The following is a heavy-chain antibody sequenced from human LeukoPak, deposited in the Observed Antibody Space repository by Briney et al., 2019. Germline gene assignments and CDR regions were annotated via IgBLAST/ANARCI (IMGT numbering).Heavy chain of an antibody. Sequence: PGGSLRLSCAASGFTFSSYWMSWVRQAPGKGLEWVANIKKDGSEKYYVDSVKGRFTISRDNAKTSLYLQMNSLRAEDTAVYYCARAYTYYYYMDVWGKGTTVTISS. V-gene: IGHV3-7*01. CDR1: GFTFSSYW. CDR3: ARAYTYYYYMDV. J-gene: IGHJ6*03. D-gene: IGHD1-1*01. CDR2: IKKDGSEK.